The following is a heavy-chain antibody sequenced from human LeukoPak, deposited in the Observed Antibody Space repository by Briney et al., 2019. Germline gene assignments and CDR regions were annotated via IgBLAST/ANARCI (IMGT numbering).Heavy chain of an antibody. CDR2: ISYDGSNK. Sequence: GGSLRLSCAASGFTFSSYGMHWVRQAPGKGLEWVAVISYDGSNKYYADSVKGRFTISRDNSKNTLYLQMNSLRAEDTAVYYCARRDISRGTGWNIVATDYWGQGTLVTVSS. J-gene: IGHJ4*02. D-gene: IGHD5-12*01. V-gene: IGHV3-30*03. CDR3: ARRDISRGTGWNIVATDY. CDR1: GFTFSSYG.